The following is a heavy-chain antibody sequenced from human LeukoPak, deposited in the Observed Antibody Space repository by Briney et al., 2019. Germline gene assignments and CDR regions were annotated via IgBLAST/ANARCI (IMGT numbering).Heavy chain of an antibody. Sequence: GGSLRLSCAASGFTFSSYGMHWVRQAPGKGLEWVAVISYDGSNKYYADSVKGRFTISRDNSKNTLYLQMNSLRAEDTAVYYCARDGGRGSYPRKPFDYWGQGTLVTVSS. CDR1: GFTFSSYG. CDR2: ISYDGSNK. CDR3: ARDGGRGSYPRKPFDY. J-gene: IGHJ4*02. V-gene: IGHV3-30*03. D-gene: IGHD1-26*01.